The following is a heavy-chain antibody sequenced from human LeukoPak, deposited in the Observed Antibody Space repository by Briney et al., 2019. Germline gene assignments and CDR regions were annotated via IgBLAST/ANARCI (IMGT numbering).Heavy chain of an antibody. Sequence: GGSLRLSCAASGFTLSSYWMHWVRHTPGKGLVWVSRINRDGSITSYADSVKGRFTISRDNAKNTLYLQMNSLRAEDTAVYYCAREADRRGYYFIDYWGQGTLVTVSS. CDR3: AREADRRGYYFIDY. V-gene: IGHV3-74*01. CDR2: INRDGSIT. CDR1: GFTLSSYW. J-gene: IGHJ4*02. D-gene: IGHD3-22*01.